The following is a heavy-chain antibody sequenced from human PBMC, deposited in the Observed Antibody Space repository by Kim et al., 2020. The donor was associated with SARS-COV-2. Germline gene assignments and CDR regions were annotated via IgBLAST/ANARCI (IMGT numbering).Heavy chain of an antibody. CDR1: GFTFRNYA. CDR2: ISGGGGDI. J-gene: IGHJ4*02. D-gene: IGHD3-3*01. CDR3: AKYWSGYTGFDY. Sequence: GGSLRLSCAASGFTFRNYAMSWVRQAPGKGLEWVSVISGGGGDIYYADSVKGRFTISRDNSKNTLYLQMNSLRVDDTAVYYCAKYWSGYTGFDYWGQGALDTVSS. V-gene: IGHV3-23*01.